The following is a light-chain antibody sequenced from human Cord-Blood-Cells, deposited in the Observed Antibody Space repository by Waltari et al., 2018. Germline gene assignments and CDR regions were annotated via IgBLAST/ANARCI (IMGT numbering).Light chain of an antibody. CDR1: QSVSSY. CDR2: DAS. J-gene: IGKJ4*01. CDR3: QQRSNWPPLT. Sequence: EIVLTLSPATLSLSAGARATLSCRASQSVSSYLAWYQQKPGQAPRLLIYDASNRATGIPARFSGSGSGTDFTLTISSLEPEDFAVYYCQQRSNWPPLTFGGGTKVEIK. V-gene: IGKV3-11*01.